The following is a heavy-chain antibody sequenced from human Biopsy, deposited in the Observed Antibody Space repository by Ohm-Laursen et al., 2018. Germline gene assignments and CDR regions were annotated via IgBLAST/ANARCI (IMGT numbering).Heavy chain of an antibody. CDR2: IDVSDYNT. J-gene: IGHJ5*01. CDR1: GFKSSTYV. D-gene: IGHD1-14*01. V-gene: IGHV3-23*01. Sequence: SLRLSCSASGFKSSTYVMSWVRQAPGKGLEWVAHIDVSDYNTYYADSVRGRFTISRDNSKQMVHLEINSLTADDTAVYYCVKQWGGYNFDSWGQGTLVTVSS. CDR3: VKQWGGYNFDS.